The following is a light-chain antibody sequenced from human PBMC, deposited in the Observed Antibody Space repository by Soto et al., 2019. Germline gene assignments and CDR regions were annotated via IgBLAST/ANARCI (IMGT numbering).Light chain of an antibody. CDR2: AAS. CDR3: QQSYSTPRT. CDR1: QSISSY. J-gene: IGKJ1*01. Sequence: DIHMTQSPSSLSASVGDRVTITCRASQSISSYLNWYQQKPGKAPKLLIYAASSLQSGVPSRFSGSGSGTDFTLTISCLQPEDFATYYCQQSYSTPRTFGQGTNVDI. V-gene: IGKV1-39*01.